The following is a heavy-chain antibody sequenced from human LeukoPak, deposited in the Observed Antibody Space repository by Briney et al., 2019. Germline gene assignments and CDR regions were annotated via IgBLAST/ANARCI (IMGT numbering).Heavy chain of an antibody. Sequence: SETLSLTCTVSGGSISSSSYYWGWIRQPPGKGLEWIGSIYYSGSTYYNPSLKSRVTISVDTSKNQFSLKLSSVTAADTAVYYCARSKFGEFPFDYWGQGTLVTVSS. D-gene: IGHD3-10*02. CDR2: IYYSGST. CDR1: GGSISSSSYY. CDR3: ARSKFGEFPFDY. V-gene: IGHV4-39*07. J-gene: IGHJ4*02.